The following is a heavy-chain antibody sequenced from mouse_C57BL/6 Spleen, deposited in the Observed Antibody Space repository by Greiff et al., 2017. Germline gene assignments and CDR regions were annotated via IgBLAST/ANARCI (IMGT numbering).Heavy chain of an antibody. CDR1: GYTFTSYW. V-gene: IGHV1-50*01. Sequence: QVQLQQPGAELVKPGASVKLSCKASGYTFTSYWMQWVKQRPGQGLEWIGEIDPSDSYTNYNQKFKGHATLTVDPSSSTAYMQLSSVTSEDSAVYYCARGELGHYFDVWGTGTTVTVSS. D-gene: IGHD4-1*01. CDR3: ARGELGHYFDV. J-gene: IGHJ1*03. CDR2: IDPSDSYT.